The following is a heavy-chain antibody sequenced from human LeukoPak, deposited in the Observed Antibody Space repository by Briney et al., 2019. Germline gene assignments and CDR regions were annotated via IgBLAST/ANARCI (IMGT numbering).Heavy chain of an antibody. V-gene: IGHV4-61*01. J-gene: IGHJ4*02. CDR3: ARGGYYDSSGYRPFDY. CDR2: IYYSGST. Sequence: SETLSLTCTVSGYSISSGYYWSWIRQPPGKGLEWIGYIYYSGSTNYNPSLKSRVTISVDTSKNQFSLKLSSVTAADTAVYYCARGGYYDSSGYRPFDYWGQGTLVTVSS. D-gene: IGHD3-22*01. CDR1: GYSISSGYY.